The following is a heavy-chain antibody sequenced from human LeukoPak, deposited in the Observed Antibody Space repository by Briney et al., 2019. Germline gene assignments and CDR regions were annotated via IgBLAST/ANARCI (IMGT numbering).Heavy chain of an antibody. CDR2: INPNSGGT. J-gene: IGHJ4*02. D-gene: IGHD3-16*02. Sequence: GASVKVSCKASGYTFTGYYMHWVRQAPGQGLEWMGWINPNSGGTNYAQKFQGRVTMTRDTSISTAYMELSRLRSDDTAVYYCARDRPSMAFGGVISFGYWGQGTLVTVSS. CDR1: GYTFTGYY. V-gene: IGHV1-2*02. CDR3: ARDRPSMAFGGVISFGY.